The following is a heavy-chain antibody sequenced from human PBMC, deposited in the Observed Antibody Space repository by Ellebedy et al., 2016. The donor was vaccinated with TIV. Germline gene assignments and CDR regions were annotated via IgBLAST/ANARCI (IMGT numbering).Heavy chain of an antibody. CDR3: AREDTANPTVYYYYGMDV. Sequence: SVKVSCXASGGTFSSYAISWVRQAPGQGLEWMGGIIPIFGTANYAQKFQGKVTITADESTSTAYMELSSLRSEDTAVYYCAREDTANPTVYYYYGMDVWGQGTTVTVSS. CDR2: IIPIFGTA. D-gene: IGHD5-18*01. J-gene: IGHJ6*02. V-gene: IGHV1-69*13. CDR1: GGTFSSYA.